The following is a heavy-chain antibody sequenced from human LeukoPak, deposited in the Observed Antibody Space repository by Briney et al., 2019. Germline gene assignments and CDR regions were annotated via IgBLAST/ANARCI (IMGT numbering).Heavy chain of an antibody. Sequence: GGSLRLSCAASGFTFSSYAMHWVRQAPGKGLEWVAVISYDGSNKYYADSVKGRFTISRDNSKNTLYLQMNSLRAEDTAVYYCAREPYSSGWYYFDYWLQGTLVTVSS. J-gene: IGHJ4*02. CDR3: AREPYSSGWYYFDY. CDR2: ISYDGSNK. CDR1: GFTFSSYA. V-gene: IGHV3-30-3*01. D-gene: IGHD6-19*01.